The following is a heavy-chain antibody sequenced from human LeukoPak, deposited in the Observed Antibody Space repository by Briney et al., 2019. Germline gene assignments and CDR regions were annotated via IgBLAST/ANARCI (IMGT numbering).Heavy chain of an antibody. Sequence: PSETLPLTCTGTVGSISSYYWNGIRQPPGKGLEWIGYIYYSGSTNYNPSLTRRVTISVDTSKNQFSLKLSSVTAADTAVYYCARVNLYYFDFWGQGTLVTVSS. CDR3: ARVNLYYFDF. J-gene: IGHJ4*02. CDR1: VGSISSYY. CDR2: IYYSGST. D-gene: IGHD1-14*01. V-gene: IGHV4-59*01.